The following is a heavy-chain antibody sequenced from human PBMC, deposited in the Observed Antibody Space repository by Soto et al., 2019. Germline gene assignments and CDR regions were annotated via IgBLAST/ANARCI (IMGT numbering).Heavy chain of an antibody. D-gene: IGHD1-1*01. J-gene: IGHJ4*02. Sequence: GASVKVSCKASGYTFTSYDINWVRQATGQGLEWMGWMNPNSGNTGYAQKFQGRVTMTRNTTIATAYMELSGLTSEDSAVYCCARNPPNTGYFDPGGRGTQVTVSS. CDR3: ARNPPNTGYFDP. CDR2: MNPNSGNT. V-gene: IGHV1-8*01. CDR1: GYTFTSYD.